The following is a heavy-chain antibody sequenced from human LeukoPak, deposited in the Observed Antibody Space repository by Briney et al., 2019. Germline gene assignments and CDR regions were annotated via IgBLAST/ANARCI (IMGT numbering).Heavy chain of an antibody. J-gene: IGHJ4*02. V-gene: IGHV4-30-2*01. D-gene: IGHD5-18*01. CDR2: IYHSGST. CDR3: ARDRSPMVNYFDY. Sequence: SQTLSLTCTVSGDSVSSGAYYWNWIRQPPGKGLEWIGYIYHSGSTYYNPSLKSRVTISVDRSKNQFSLKLSSVTAADTAVYYCARDRSPMVNYFDYWGQGTLVTVSS. CDR1: GDSVSSGAYY.